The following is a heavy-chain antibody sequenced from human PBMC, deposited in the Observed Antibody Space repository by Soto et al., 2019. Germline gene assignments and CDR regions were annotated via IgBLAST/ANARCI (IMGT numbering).Heavy chain of an antibody. CDR3: ARGRVGVTPRPFYFDY. J-gene: IGHJ4*02. Sequence: PLETLSLTCAVYGGSCSGYYWSWIRQPPGKGLEWIGEINHSGSSNYNPSLKSRVTISVDTSKNQFSLKLSSVTAADTAVYYCARGRVGVTPRPFYFDYWGQGTLVTVSS. V-gene: IGHV4-34*01. CDR2: INHSGSS. CDR1: GGSCSGYY. D-gene: IGHD3-16*01.